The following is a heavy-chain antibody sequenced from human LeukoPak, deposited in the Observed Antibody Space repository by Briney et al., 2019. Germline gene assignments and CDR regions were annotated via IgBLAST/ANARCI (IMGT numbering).Heavy chain of an antibody. CDR3: ARGGDGGDYDILTGYYMDV. CDR1: GFTFSSYS. Sequence: SGGSLRLSCAASGFTFSSYSMNWVRQAPGKGLEWVSSISSSSSYIYYADSVKGRFTISRDNDKNSLYLQMNSLRAEDTAVYYCARGGDGGDYDILTGYYMDVWGKGTTVTVSS. J-gene: IGHJ6*03. CDR2: ISSSSSYI. D-gene: IGHD3-9*01. V-gene: IGHV3-21*01.